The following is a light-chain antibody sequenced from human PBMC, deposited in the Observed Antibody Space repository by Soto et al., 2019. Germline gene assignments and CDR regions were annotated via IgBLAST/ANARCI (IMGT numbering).Light chain of an antibody. CDR1: QSISIY. CDR3: RQRSNNFWT. J-gene: IGKJ1*01. V-gene: IGKV3-11*01. Sequence: EIVLTQSPATLSLSPGERATLSCRASQSISIYLAWYQQKPGQAPRLLIYDASNRATGIPARFTGSGSGTDFIFTISSLEPEDFAVYYCRQRSNNFWTFGQGTKLEIK. CDR2: DAS.